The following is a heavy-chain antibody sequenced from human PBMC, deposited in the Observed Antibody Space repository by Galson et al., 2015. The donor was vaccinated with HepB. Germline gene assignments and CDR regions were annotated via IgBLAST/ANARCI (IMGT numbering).Heavy chain of an antibody. CDR2: IIPILGIA. CDR3: ARASGQLLYPDRDYYYYGMDV. Sequence: SVKVSCKASGGTFSSYTISWVRQAPGQGLEWMGRIIPILGIANYAQKFQGRVTITADKSTSTAYMELSSLRSEDTAVYYCARASGQLLYPDRDYYYYGMDVWGQGTTVTVSS. V-gene: IGHV1-69*02. D-gene: IGHD2-2*02. J-gene: IGHJ6*02. CDR1: GGTFSSYT.